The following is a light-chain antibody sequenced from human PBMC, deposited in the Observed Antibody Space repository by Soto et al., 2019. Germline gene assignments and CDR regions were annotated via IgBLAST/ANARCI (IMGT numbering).Light chain of an antibody. CDR2: DAS. CDR1: QSISSW. J-gene: IGKJ4*01. Sequence: DIQMPQSPSTLSASVRDRVRITCRASQSISSWLAWYQQKPGQAPKLLIYDASSLESGVPSRFTGSGSGTEFTLTIRSMKPDDFATYHCQQYNSYSSFGGGTKVDIK. CDR3: QQYNSYSS. V-gene: IGKV1-5*01.